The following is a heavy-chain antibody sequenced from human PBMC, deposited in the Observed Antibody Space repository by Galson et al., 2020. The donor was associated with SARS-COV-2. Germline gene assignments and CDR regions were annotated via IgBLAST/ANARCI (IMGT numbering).Heavy chain of an antibody. J-gene: IGHJ4*02. Sequence: LSLTCASSGFTFSDAWMSWVRQAPGKGLEWVGRIKSKTDGGTADYAAAVKGRCTISRDDSRNTLYLQMNSLKIEDTAVYYCVTAGAAAGSRARYWGQGTLVTVSP. CDR1: GFTFSDAW. V-gene: IGHV3-15*01. CDR3: VTAGAAAGSRARY. CDR2: IKSKTDGGTA. D-gene: IGHD6-13*01.